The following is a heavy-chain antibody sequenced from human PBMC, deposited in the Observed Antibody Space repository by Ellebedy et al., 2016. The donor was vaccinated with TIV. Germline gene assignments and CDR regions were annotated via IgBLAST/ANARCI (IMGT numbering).Heavy chain of an antibody. D-gene: IGHD6-19*01. CDR1: GGTRSNYV. CDR3: ARTVSYSSGWYGY. V-gene: IGHV1-69*04. CDR2: IIPILGIA. J-gene: IGHJ4*02. Sequence: SVKVSCKASGGTRSNYVISWVRQAPGQGLEWMGRIIPILGIANYAQKFQGRVTITADKSTSTAYMELSSLRTEDTAVFYCARTVSYSSGWYGYWGQGTLVTVSS.